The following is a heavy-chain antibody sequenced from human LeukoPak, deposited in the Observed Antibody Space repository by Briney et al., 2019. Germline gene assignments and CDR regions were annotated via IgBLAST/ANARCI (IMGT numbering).Heavy chain of an antibody. J-gene: IGHJ4*02. CDR3: GRGSGSYRFFDY. CDR1: GDSISSYF. Sequence: SETLSLTCTVSGDSISSYFWNWIRQPPGKGLEWIGYIYYTGNTNYNPSLKSRVTISVDTSKNQFSLKLTSVTAADTAVYYCGRGSGSYRFFDYWGQGTLVTVSS. D-gene: IGHD1-26*01. CDR2: IYYTGNT. V-gene: IGHV4-59*01.